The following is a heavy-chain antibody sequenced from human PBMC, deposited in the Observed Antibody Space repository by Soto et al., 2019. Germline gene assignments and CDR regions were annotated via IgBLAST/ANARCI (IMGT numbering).Heavy chain of an antibody. Sequence: PGASLRLSCAASGFTVSSKYMRWVLQVAGKGLEWVSVIYSGGITYYADSVKGRFTISRDNSKNTLYLQMNSLTAEDTAVYYCARAITYYYDSSGDDDALDIWGQGTMVTVSS. J-gene: IGHJ3*02. D-gene: IGHD3-22*01. CDR1: GFTVSSKY. V-gene: IGHV3-53*01. CDR3: ARAITYYYDSSGDDDALDI. CDR2: IYSGGIT.